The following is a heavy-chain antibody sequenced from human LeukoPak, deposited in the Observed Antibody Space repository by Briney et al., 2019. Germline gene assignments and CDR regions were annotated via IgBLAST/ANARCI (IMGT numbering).Heavy chain of an antibody. CDR3: AKDPITRIAAAAADAFDI. CDR1: GFTFSSYA. D-gene: IGHD6-13*01. J-gene: IGHJ3*02. CDR2: ISGSGGST. Sequence: GGSLRLSCAASGFTFSSYAMSWVRQAPGKGLEWVSAISGSGGSTYYADSVKGRFTVSRDNSKNTLYLQMNSLRAEDTAVYYCAKDPITRIAAAAADAFDIWGQGTMVTVSS. V-gene: IGHV3-23*01.